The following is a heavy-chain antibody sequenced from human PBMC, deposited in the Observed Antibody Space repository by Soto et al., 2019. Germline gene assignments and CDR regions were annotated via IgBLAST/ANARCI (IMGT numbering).Heavy chain of an antibody. Sequence: GGSLRLSCAASGFTFSRYAMSWVRQAPGKGLEWVSAISGSGGSTYYADSVKGRFTISRDNSKNTLYLQMNSLRAEDTAVYYCAKDGLGDYNDYYFDYWGQGTLVTVSS. D-gene: IGHD4-17*01. V-gene: IGHV3-23*01. CDR2: ISGSGGST. CDR1: GFTFSRYA. J-gene: IGHJ4*02. CDR3: AKDGLGDYNDYYFDY.